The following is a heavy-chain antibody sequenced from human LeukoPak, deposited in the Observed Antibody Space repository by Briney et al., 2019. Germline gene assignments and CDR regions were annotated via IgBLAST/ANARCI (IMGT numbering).Heavy chain of an antibody. D-gene: IGHD2-2*01. V-gene: IGHV3-7*01. CDR2: INQDGSEN. CDR1: GFTFSSYW. J-gene: IGHJ5*02. Sequence: PGRSLRLSXAASGFTFSSYWMSWVRQAPGKGLEWVANINQDGSENYYVDSVKGRFTISRDNAKKSMYLQMNSLRAEDTAVYYCVRDRYCSSASCLPNWFDPWGQGTPVTVSS. CDR3: VRDRYCSSASCLPNWFDP.